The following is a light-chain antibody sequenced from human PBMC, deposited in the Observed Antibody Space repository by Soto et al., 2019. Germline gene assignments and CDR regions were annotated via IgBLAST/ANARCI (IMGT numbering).Light chain of an antibody. CDR1: QSVRSN. CDR2: GAF. CDR3: QQYNDWPQT. Sequence: EIVMTQSPGTLSLSPGERATLSCRASQSVRSNLAWYQQIPGQAPRLLIYGAFTRATGIRARFSGSGSGTEFTLAISSLQSEDFAVYFCQQYNDWPQTFGLGTKLEIK. V-gene: IGKV3-15*01. J-gene: IGKJ1*01.